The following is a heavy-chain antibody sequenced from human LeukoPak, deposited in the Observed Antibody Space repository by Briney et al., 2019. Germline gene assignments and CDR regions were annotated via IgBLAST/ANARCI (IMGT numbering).Heavy chain of an antibody. CDR1: GGSFSGYY. V-gene: IGHV4-34*01. Sequence: PSETLSLTCAVYGGSFSGYYWSWIRQPPGKGLEWIGEINHSGSTNYNPSLKSRVTISVDTSKNQFSLKLSSVTAADTAVYYCARSGPVDCSGGSCYEGYWGQGTLLTV. CDR2: INHSGST. J-gene: IGHJ4*02. D-gene: IGHD2-15*01. CDR3: ARSGPVDCSGGSCYEGY.